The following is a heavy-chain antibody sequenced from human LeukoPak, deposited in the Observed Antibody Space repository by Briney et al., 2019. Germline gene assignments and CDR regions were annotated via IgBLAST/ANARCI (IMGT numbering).Heavy chain of an antibody. Sequence: SVKVSCKASGGTFSSYAISWVRQAPGQGLEWMGGIIPIFGTANYAQKFQGRVTITAGESTSTAYMELSSLRSEDTAVYYYARGSSSGWHTDYWGQGTLVTVSS. CDR1: GGTFSSYA. CDR2: IIPIFGTA. CDR3: ARGSSSGWHTDY. J-gene: IGHJ4*02. V-gene: IGHV1-69*13. D-gene: IGHD6-19*01.